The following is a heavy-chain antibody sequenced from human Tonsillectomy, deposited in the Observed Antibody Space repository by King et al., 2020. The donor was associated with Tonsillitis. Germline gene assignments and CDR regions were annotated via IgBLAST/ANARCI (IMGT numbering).Heavy chain of an antibody. CDR2: ISAYNGNT. J-gene: IGHJ3*02. Sequence: QLVQSGAEVKKPGASVKVSCKASGYTFTSYGISWVRQAPGQGLEWMGWISAYNGNTNYAQKLQGRVTMTTDTSTSTAYMELRSLRSDDTAVYYCARGDIVVVPAAMRDAFDIWSQGTMVTVSS. CDR3: ARGDIVVVPAAMRDAFDI. CDR1: GYTFTSYG. V-gene: IGHV1-18*01. D-gene: IGHD2-2*01.